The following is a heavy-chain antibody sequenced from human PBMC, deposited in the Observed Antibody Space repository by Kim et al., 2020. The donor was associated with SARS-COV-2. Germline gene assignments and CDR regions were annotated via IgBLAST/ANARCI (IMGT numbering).Heavy chain of an antibody. J-gene: IGHJ4*02. Sequence: DGSGQFYVNSVKGRFTISRDNARKSLYLQLNSLKGDDTAVYYCAGGGYWGQGTLVTVSS. D-gene: IGHD3-10*01. CDR3: AGGGY. V-gene: IGHV3-7*01. CDR2: DGSGQ.